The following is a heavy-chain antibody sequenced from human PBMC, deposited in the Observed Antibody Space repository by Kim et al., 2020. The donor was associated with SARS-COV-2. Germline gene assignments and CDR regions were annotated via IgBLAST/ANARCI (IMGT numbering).Heavy chain of an antibody. D-gene: IGHD3-3*01. J-gene: IGHJ3*01. CDR2: INHSGST. CDR1: GGSFSGYF. CDR3: ARREAPTNDKLRVLEWLRGRRAFGL. Sequence: SETLSLTCAVYGGSFSGYFWTWIRQPPGKGLEWIGEINHSGSTNYNPSLKSRVTVSADTSKNQFSLKLRSVTAADTAVYYCARREAPTNDKLRVLEWLRGRRAFGLWGQGRMVTASS. V-gene: IGHV4-34*01.